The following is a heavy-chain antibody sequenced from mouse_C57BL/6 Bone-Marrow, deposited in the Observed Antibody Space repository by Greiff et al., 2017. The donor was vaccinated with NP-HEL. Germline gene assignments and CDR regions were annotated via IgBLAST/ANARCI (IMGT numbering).Heavy chain of an antibody. CDR1: GYAFSSYW. CDR2: IYPGDGDT. Sequence: VHLVESGAELVKPGASVKISCKASGYAFSSYWMNWVKQRPGKGLEWIGQIYPGDGDTNYNGKFKGKATLTADKSSSTAYMQLSSLTSEDSAVYFCARSSYYYGSSYDYWGQGTTLTVSS. CDR3: ARSSYYYGSSYDY. D-gene: IGHD1-1*01. J-gene: IGHJ2*01. V-gene: IGHV1-80*01.